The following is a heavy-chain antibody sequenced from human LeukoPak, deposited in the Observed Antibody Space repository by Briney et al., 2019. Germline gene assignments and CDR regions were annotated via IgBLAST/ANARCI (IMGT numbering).Heavy chain of an antibody. D-gene: IGHD2-2*01. CDR1: GFTFRNYE. CDR3: ARVMGRYCSSTSCYVDY. V-gene: IGHV3-21*01. CDR2: ISSSSSYI. Sequence: GGSLRLSCDASGFTFRNYEMNWVRQAPGKGLEWVSSISSSSSYIYYADSVKGRFTISRDNAKNSLYLQMNSLRAEDTAVYYCARVMGRYCSSTSCYVDYWGQGTLVTVSS. J-gene: IGHJ4*02.